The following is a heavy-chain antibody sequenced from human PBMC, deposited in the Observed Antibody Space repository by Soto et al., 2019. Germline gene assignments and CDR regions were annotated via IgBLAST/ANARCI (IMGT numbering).Heavy chain of an antibody. CDR3: ASTYSTSWYCFDP. V-gene: IGHV2-26*04. Sequence: QVTVKESGPVLVKPTETLTLTCTVSGFSLSNAGLGVSWIRQPPGKALEWLAHIFSNDEKSYSTSLKSRLTTSKDTSKSQVVLTMTNMDPVDTATYYCASTYSTSWYCFDPWGQGNLVTVSS. CDR1: GFSLSNAGLG. D-gene: IGHD6-13*01. J-gene: IGHJ5*02. CDR2: IFSNDEK.